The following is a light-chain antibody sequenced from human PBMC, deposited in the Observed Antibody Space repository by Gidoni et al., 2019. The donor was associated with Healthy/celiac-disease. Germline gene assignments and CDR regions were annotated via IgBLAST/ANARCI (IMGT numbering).Light chain of an antibody. CDR1: QSISSY. V-gene: IGKV1-39*01. CDR2: AAS. Sequence: DIQMTQSPSSLSASVGDRVTITCRASQSISSYLNWYQQKPGKAPKLLIYAASSLQSGVPSRFSGSGSGTAFTLIISSLQPEDFATYYCQQSYSTPLYTFGQXTKLEIK. CDR3: QQSYSTPLYT. J-gene: IGKJ2*01.